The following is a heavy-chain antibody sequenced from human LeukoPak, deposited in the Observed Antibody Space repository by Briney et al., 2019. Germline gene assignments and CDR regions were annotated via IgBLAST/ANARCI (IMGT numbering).Heavy chain of an antibody. D-gene: IGHD3-22*01. CDR2: IIPILGIA. CDR3: ASDRLNYHDSSGYYLYFPYNWFDP. Sequence: SVKVSCKASGGTFSSYAISWVRQAPGQGLEWMGRIIPILGIANYAQKFQGRVTITADKSTSTAYMELSSLRSEDTAVYYCASDRLNYHDSSGYYLYFPYNWFDPWGQGTLVTVSS. J-gene: IGHJ5*02. V-gene: IGHV1-69*04. CDR1: GGTFSSYA.